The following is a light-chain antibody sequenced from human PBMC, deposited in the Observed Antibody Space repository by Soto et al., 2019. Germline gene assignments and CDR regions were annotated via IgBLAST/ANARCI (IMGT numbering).Light chain of an antibody. CDR2: LGS. J-gene: IGKJ3*01. Sequence: DIVMTQSPLSLSVTPGEAASISCRSSQSLLQSNGYNYLDWYLQKPGQSPQLLIYLGSNRAYGVPARFRGSGSGTDFVLNISRVEAEDVGVYYCMQGEQSLFTFGPGTNVEIK. V-gene: IGKV2-28*01. CDR1: QSLLQSNGYNY. CDR3: MQGEQSLFT.